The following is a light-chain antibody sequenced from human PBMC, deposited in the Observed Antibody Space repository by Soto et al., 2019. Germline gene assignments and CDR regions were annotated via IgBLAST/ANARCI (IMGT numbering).Light chain of an antibody. CDR3: QQYNNWPPCT. CDR2: GAS. Sequence: EIVMTQSPATLSVSPGERATLSCRASQSVSSNLAWYQQKPGQAPRLLIYGASTRATGIPARFSGSGSGTECTLTISSLLSEDFAVYYCQQYNNWPPCTFGQGTKVEIK. J-gene: IGKJ1*01. V-gene: IGKV3-15*01. CDR1: QSVSSN.